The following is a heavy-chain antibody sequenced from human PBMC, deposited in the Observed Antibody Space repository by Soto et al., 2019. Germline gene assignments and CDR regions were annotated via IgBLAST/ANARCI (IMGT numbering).Heavy chain of an antibody. J-gene: IGHJ4*02. CDR2: INHSGST. V-gene: IGHV4-34*01. CDR1: GGSFSCYY. D-gene: IGHD4-17*01. CDR3: ARGRYGDYRD. Sequence: PSETLSLTCAVYGGSFSCYYWSWIRQPPGKGLEWIGEINHSGSTNYNPSLKSRVTISVDTSKNQFSLKLSSVTAADTAVYYCARGRYGDYRDWGQGTLVTVSS.